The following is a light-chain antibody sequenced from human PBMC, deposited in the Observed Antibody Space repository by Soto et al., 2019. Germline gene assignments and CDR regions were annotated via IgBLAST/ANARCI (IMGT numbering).Light chain of an antibody. V-gene: IGLV2-14*03. CDR1: SGDVGFYDY. CDR2: DVT. J-gene: IGLJ3*02. CDR3: SSYTSATTPSNWV. Sequence: QSVLTQPASVSGSPGQSITISCTATSGDVGFYDYVSWYQQHPGEAPKVIIYDVTSRPSGVSDRFSGSKSGNRASLTISGLQAEDEAVYFCSSYTSATTPSNWVFGGGTKLTVL.